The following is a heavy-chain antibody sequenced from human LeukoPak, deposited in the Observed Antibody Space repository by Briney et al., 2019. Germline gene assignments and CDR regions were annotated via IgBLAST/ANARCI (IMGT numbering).Heavy chain of an antibody. V-gene: IGHV1-58*01. CDR3: AAARSLYGDHDSFDI. CDR2: IVVGSGNT. Sequence: GASVKVSCKASGFTFTSSAVQWVRQARGQRLEWIGWIVVGSGNTNYAQKFQERVTITRDMSTGTAYMELSSLRSEDTAVYYCAAARSLYGDHDSFDIWGQGTMVTVSS. D-gene: IGHD4-17*01. CDR1: GFTFTSSA. J-gene: IGHJ3*02.